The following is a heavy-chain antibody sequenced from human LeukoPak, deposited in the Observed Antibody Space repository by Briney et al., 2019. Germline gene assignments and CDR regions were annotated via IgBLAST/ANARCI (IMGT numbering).Heavy chain of an antibody. Sequence: PSETLSLTCAVSGYSISSGYYWGWIRQLPGKGLEWIGSIYHSGSTYYNPSLKSRVTISVDTSKNQFSLKLSSVTAADTAVYYCARLPIVVVPAARGYSYGIDYWGQGTLVTVSS. V-gene: IGHV4-38-2*01. J-gene: IGHJ4*02. CDR2: IYHSGST. CDR3: ARLPIVVVPAARGYSYGIDY. CDR1: GYSISSGYY. D-gene: IGHD2-2*01.